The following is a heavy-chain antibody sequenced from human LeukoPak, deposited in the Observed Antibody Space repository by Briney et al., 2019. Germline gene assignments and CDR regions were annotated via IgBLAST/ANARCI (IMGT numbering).Heavy chain of an antibody. V-gene: IGHV3-9*01. J-gene: IGHJ3*02. D-gene: IGHD3-3*01. CDR1: GFTFDDYA. CDR3: ARGCDFWSGYCPNDAFDI. Sequence: PGGSLRLSCATSGFTFDDYAMHWVRQAPGKGLEWVSGIGWNRGSIGYADSVKGRFTISRDNAKNSLYLQMNSLRSEDTAVYYCARGCDFWSGYCPNDAFDIWGQGTMVTVSS. CDR2: IGWNRGSI.